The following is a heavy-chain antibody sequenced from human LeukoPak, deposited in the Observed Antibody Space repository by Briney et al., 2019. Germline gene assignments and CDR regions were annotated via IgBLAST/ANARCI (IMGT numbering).Heavy chain of an antibody. V-gene: IGHV3-53*01. CDR2: IYSGGST. Sequence: GGSLRLSCAASGFTFSSYWMSWVRQAPGKGLEWVSVIYSGGSTYYADSVKGRFTISRDNSKDTLYLQMNSLRAEDTAVYYCARGDCTNGVCDTPLDYWGQGTLVTVSS. CDR3: ARGDCTNGVCDTPLDY. CDR1: GFTFSSYW. D-gene: IGHD2-8*01. J-gene: IGHJ4*02.